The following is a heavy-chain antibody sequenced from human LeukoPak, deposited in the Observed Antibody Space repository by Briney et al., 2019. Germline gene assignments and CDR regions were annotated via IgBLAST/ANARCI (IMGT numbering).Heavy chain of an antibody. J-gene: IGHJ4*02. V-gene: IGHV4-4*07. Sequence: SETLSLTCTVSGGSISSYYWSWIRQPAGQGMEWIGRIYTSGSTNYNPSLNSRVTISVDTSKNQFSLKLSSVPAADTAVYYCARVPTAVAGTGGYYFDYWGQGTLVTVSS. CDR3: ARVPTAVAGTGGYYFDY. CDR1: GGSISSYY. CDR2: IYTSGST. D-gene: IGHD6-19*01.